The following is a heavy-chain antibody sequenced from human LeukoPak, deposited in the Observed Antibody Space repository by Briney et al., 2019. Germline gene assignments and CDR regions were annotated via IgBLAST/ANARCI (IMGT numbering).Heavy chain of an antibody. V-gene: IGHV4-4*07. CDR2: IYTSGST. CDR3: ARGAPYGDYLDY. Sequence: SETLSLTCTVSGGSISSYYWSWIRQPAGKGLEWIGRIYTSGSTNYNPSLKSRVTMSVDTSKNQFSLKLSSVTAADTAVYYWARGAPYGDYLDYWGQGTLVTVSS. J-gene: IGHJ4*02. CDR1: GGSISSYY. D-gene: IGHD4-17*01.